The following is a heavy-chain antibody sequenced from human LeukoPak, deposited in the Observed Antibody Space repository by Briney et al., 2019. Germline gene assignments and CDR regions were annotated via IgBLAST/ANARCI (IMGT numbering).Heavy chain of an antibody. CDR2: FDPEDGET. CDR3: ATLSPVYGNFQH. J-gene: IGHJ1*01. Sequence: ASVTVSCKVSGYTLTELSMHWVRQAPGKGLEWMGGFDPEDGETIYAQKFQGRVTMTEDTSTDTAYMELSSLRSEDTAVYYCATLSPVYGNFQHWGQGTLVTVSS. CDR1: GYTLTELS. D-gene: IGHD5/OR15-5a*01. V-gene: IGHV1-24*01.